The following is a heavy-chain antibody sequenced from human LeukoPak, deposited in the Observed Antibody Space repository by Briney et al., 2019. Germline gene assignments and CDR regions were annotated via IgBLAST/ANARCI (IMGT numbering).Heavy chain of an antibody. CDR2: ISYDGSNK. CDR3: ARVILRYFDWLLQRPLDY. CDR1: GFTFGSYA. V-gene: IGHV3-30*01. D-gene: IGHD3-9*01. Sequence: GGSLRLSCAASGFTFGSYAMHWVRQAPGKGLEWVAVISYDGSNKYYADSVKGRFTISRDNSKNTLYLQMNSLRAEDTAVYYCARVILRYFDWLLQRPLDYWGQGTLVTVSS. J-gene: IGHJ4*02.